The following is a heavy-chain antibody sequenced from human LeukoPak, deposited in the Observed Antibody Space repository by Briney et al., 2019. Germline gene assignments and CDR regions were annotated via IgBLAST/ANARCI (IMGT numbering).Heavy chain of an antibody. J-gene: IGHJ5*02. CDR2: ISGSGGST. V-gene: IGHV3-23*01. CDR3: AKDQRLDYGDYVDWFDP. D-gene: IGHD4-17*01. Sequence: PGGSLRLSCAAFGFTFSSYAMSWVRQAPGKGLEWVSAISGSGGSTYYADSVKGRFTISRDNSKNTLYLQMNSLRAEDTAVYYCAKDQRLDYGDYVDWFDPWGQGTLVTVSS. CDR1: GFTFSSYA.